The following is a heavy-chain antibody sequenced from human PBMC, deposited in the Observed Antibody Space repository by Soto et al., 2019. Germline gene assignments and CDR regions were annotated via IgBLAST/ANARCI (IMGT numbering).Heavy chain of an antibody. CDR1: GFTFNEYW. V-gene: IGHV3-7*01. CDR2: IKQDGSEK. J-gene: IGHJ4*02. D-gene: IGHD3-10*01. CDR3: ARDSAYLWFGEGRGGD. Sequence: EVQLVESGGALVHPGGSLRLSCAGSGFTFNEYWMSWVRQAPGKGLEWVANIKQDGSEKYYVDSVKGRFTISRDNAKKSLLLQMNSLRAGDTAVYYCARDSAYLWFGEGRGGDWGQGTLVTVSS.